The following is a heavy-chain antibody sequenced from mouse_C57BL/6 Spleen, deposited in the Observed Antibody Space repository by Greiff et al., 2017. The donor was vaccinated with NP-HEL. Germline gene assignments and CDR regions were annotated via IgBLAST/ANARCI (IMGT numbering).Heavy chain of an antibody. Sequence: GGGLVQPKGSLKLSCAASGFSFNTYAMNWVRQAPGKGLEWVARIRSKSNNYATYYADSVKDRFTISRDDSESMLYLQMNNLKTEDTAMYYCVRRGLSGAYWGQGTLVTVSA. D-gene: IGHD6-5*01. CDR1: GFSFNTYA. V-gene: IGHV10-1*01. CDR2: IRSKSNNYAT. J-gene: IGHJ3*01. CDR3: VRRGLSGAY.